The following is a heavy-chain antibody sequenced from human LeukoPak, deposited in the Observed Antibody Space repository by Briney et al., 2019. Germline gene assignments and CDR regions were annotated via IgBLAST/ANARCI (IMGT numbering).Heavy chain of an antibody. CDR2: IDGAVNT. D-gene: IGHD6-19*01. CDR3: AGAEQSILDV. J-gene: IGHJ6*02. CDR1: GFTVSSNF. Sequence: PGGSLRLSCAASGFTVSSNFMSWVRQAPGKGLEWVSVIDGAVNTYYADSVKDRFTISRDNSKNTLYLQMNSLRAEDTAVYYCAGAEQSILDVWGXXTXVXVSS. V-gene: IGHV3-66*01.